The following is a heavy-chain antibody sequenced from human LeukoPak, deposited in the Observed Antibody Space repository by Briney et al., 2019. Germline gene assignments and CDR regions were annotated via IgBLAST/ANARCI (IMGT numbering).Heavy chain of an antibody. Sequence: PSETLSLTCTVSGASISSYYWSWIRQPPGKGLGWCGYIYYSGSTNYNPSLKSRVTISVDTSKNQFSLKLSSVTAADTAVYYCARSRRGFYYGSGSDEAGYFDYWGQGTLVTVSS. J-gene: IGHJ4*02. CDR1: GASISSYY. CDR3: ARSRRGFYYGSGSDEAGYFDY. V-gene: IGHV4-59*01. D-gene: IGHD3-10*01. CDR2: IYYSGST.